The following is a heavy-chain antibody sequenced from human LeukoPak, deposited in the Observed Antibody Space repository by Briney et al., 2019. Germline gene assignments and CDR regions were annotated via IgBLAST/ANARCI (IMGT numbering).Heavy chain of an antibody. CDR1: GGSFSGYY. CDR3: ARRNGGSWGAFDI. D-gene: IGHD6-13*01. J-gene: IGHJ3*02. Sequence: PSETLSLTCAVYGGSFSGYYWSWIRQPPGKGLEWIGEINHSGSTNYNPSLKSRVTISVDTSKNQFSLELSSVTAADTAVYYCARRNGGSWGAFDIWGQGTMVTVSS. CDR2: INHSGST. V-gene: IGHV4-34*01.